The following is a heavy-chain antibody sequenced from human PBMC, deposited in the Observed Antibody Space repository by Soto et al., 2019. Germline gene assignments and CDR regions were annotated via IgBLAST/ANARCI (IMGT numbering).Heavy chain of an antibody. CDR1: GYSFTSYW. V-gene: IGHV5-51*01. J-gene: IGHJ4*02. Sequence: GESLKISCKGSGYSFTSYWIGWVRQMPGKGLEWMGIIYPGDSDTRYSPSFQGQVTISADKSISTAYLQGSSLKASDTAMYYCARFPKASGWSVPSYFDYWGQGTLVTVSS. CDR3: ARFPKASGWSVPSYFDY. CDR2: IYPGDSDT. D-gene: IGHD2-15*01.